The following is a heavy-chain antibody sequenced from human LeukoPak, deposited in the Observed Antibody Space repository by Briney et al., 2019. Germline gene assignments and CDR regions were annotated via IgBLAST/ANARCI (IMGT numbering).Heavy chain of an antibody. Sequence: SETLSLTCAVYGGSFSGYYWSWIRQPPGKGLEWIGEINHSGSTNYNPSLKSRVTISVDTSKNQFSLKLSSATAADTAVYYCARDPRRYSSGWRNEIFDYWGQGTLVTVSS. CDR3: ARDPRRYSSGWRNEIFDY. V-gene: IGHV4-34*01. D-gene: IGHD6-19*01. CDR2: INHSGST. J-gene: IGHJ4*02. CDR1: GGSFSGYY.